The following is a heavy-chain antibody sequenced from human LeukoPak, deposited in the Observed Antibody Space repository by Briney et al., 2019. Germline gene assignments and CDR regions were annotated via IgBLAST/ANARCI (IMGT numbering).Heavy chain of an antibody. CDR1: GGSISSYY. D-gene: IGHD3/OR15-3a*01. J-gene: IGHJ4*02. Sequence: SETLSLTCTVSGGSISSYYWSWLRQPPGKGLEWIGYIYYSGSTNYNPSLKSRVTISVDTSKNQFSLKLSSVTAVDTAVYYCARRTGYYDGFDYWGQGTLVTVSS. CDR2: IYYSGST. CDR3: ARRTGYYDGFDY. V-gene: IGHV4-59*01.